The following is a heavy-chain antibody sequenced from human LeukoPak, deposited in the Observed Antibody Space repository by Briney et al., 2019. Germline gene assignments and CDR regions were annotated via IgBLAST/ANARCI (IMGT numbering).Heavy chain of an antibody. J-gene: IGHJ5*02. CDR1: GFSVSVNS. V-gene: IGHV3-21*01. CDR3: ARDRASSSWYRFDP. CDR2: ISSSSSYI. D-gene: IGHD6-13*01. Sequence: GGSLRLSCAASGFSVSVNSMSWVRQAPGKGLEWVSSISSSSSYIYYADSVKGRFTISRDNAKNSLYLQMNSLRAEDTAVYYCARDRASSSWYRFDPWGQGTLVTVSS.